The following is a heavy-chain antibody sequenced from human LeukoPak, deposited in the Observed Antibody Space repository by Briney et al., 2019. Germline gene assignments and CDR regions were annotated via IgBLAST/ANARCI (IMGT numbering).Heavy chain of an antibody. J-gene: IGHJ4*02. CDR3: ARGIYCSSTSCYDSSPFDY. V-gene: IGHV3-48*04. D-gene: IGHD2-2*01. Sequence: GGSLRLSCVASGFTFSSYSMSWIRQAPGKGLEWVSYISSSGSTIYYADSVKGRFTISRDNAKNSLYLQMNSLRAEDTAVYYCARGIYCSSTSCYDSSPFDYWGQGTLVTVSS. CDR2: ISSSGSTI. CDR1: GFTFSSYS.